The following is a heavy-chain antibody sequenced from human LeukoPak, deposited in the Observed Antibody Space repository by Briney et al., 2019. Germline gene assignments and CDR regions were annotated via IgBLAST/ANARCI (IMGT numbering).Heavy chain of an antibody. Sequence: ASVKVSCKASGYTFTGYYMHWVRQAPGQGLEWMGWINPNSGGTNYAQKFQGRVTMTRDTSISTAYMELSRLRSDDTAVYYCARALEYCSSTSCPGGAFDIWGQGTMVTVSS. CDR2: INPNSGGT. D-gene: IGHD2-2*01. CDR3: ARALEYCSSTSCPGGAFDI. CDR1: GYTFTGYY. J-gene: IGHJ3*02. V-gene: IGHV1-2*02.